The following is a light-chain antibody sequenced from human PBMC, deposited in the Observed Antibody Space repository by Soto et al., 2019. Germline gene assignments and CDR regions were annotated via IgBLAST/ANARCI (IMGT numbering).Light chain of an antibody. Sequence: ENVWTQSPDTLSLSPGEGATLSCRASQSVTKNFLAWYQQKPGQAPRLLIYGASSRPGGIPDRFSGSGSGTDFTLTIPRLEPEAFEVYYCQRYGSSPYTVGQGTKVDIK. CDR3: QRYGSSPYT. V-gene: IGKV3-20*01. J-gene: IGKJ2*01. CDR1: QSVTKNF. CDR2: GAS.